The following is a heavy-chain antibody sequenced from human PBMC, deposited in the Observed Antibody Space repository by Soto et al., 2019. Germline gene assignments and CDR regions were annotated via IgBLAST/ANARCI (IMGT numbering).Heavy chain of an antibody. J-gene: IGHJ4*02. CDR1: GFTFSDYY. CDR2: ISSGGTTI. CDR3: ARDYDILTGYSPFDY. D-gene: IGHD3-9*01. V-gene: IGHV3-11*01. Sequence: QVHLVESGGGLVKPGGSLRLSCAVSGFTFSDYYMSWIRQAPGKGLEWVAYISSGGTTIYYGDSVKGRFAISRDNAKNSLYMQMNSLRDEETAVYDCARDYDILTGYSPFDYWGQGTLVTVSS.